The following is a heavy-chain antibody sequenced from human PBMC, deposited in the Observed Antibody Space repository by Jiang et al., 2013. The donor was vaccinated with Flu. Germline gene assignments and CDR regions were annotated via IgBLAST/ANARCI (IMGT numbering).Heavy chain of an antibody. CDR3: ARDQVYYYDSSGYPV. J-gene: IGHJ4*02. D-gene: IGHD3-22*01. V-gene: IGHV4-30-2*05. Sequence: KSRVTISVDTSKNQFSLKLSSVTAADTAVYYCARDQVYYYDSSGYPVWGQGTLVTVSS.